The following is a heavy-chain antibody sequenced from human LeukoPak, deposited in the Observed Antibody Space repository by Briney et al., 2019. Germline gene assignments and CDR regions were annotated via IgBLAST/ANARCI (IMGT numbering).Heavy chain of an antibody. Sequence: ASVKVSCKVSGYTLTELSMHWVRQAPGKGLEWMGGFDPEDGETIYAQKFQGRVTMTEDTSTDTAYMELSSLRSEDTAVYYRATSSGAVAGTTLGYWGQGTLVTVSS. CDR1: GYTLTELS. V-gene: IGHV1-24*01. D-gene: IGHD6-19*01. J-gene: IGHJ4*02. CDR3: ATSSGAVAGTTLGY. CDR2: FDPEDGET.